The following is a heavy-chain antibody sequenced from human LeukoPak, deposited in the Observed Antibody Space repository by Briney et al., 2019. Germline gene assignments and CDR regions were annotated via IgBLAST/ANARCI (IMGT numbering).Heavy chain of an antibody. CDR2: IYYTGDS. J-gene: IGHJ4*02. D-gene: IGHD5-18*01. CDR1: GASITGYY. Sequence: PSETLSLTCTVSGASITGYYWTWVRQPPGKGLECVGYIYYTGDSNYNPSLKSRVTISVDTSKNQFSLNLSSVTAADTAVYYCARRSPGYSYSIDSWGQGTLVTVSS. CDR3: ARRSPGYSYSIDS. V-gene: IGHV4-59*08.